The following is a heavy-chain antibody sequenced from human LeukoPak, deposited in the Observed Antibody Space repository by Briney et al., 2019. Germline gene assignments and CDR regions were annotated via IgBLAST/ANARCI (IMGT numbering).Heavy chain of an antibody. D-gene: IGHD6-13*01. Sequence: GGSLRLSCAASGFTFSSYSMNWVRQAPGKGLEWVSSISSSSSYIYYADSVKGRFTISRDNAKNSLYLQMNSLRAENTAVYYCARVAEAAAFDYWGQGTLVTVSS. CDR1: GFTFSSYS. CDR2: ISSSSSYI. J-gene: IGHJ4*02. CDR3: ARVAEAAAFDY. V-gene: IGHV3-21*01.